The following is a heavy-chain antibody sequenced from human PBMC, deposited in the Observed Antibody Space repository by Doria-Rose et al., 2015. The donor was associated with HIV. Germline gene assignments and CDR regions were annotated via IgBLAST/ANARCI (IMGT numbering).Heavy chain of an antibody. J-gene: IGHJ4*02. CDR2: NFSDDER. Sequence: QESGPVLAKPTETLTLTCTVFGVSLSSPGMGVSWIRQPPGKALEWLANNFSDDERSYKTSLKSRLTISRGTSKSQVVLTMTDMDPVDTATYYCARIKSSRWYHKYYFDFWGQGTLVIVSA. D-gene: IGHD6-13*01. CDR1: GVSLSSPGMG. CDR3: ARIKSSRWYHKYYFDF. V-gene: IGHV2-26*01.